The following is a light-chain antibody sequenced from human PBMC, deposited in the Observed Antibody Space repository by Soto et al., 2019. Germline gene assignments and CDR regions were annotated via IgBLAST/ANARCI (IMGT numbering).Light chain of an antibody. CDR3: GTWDSSLSAGV. Sequence: QSVLTQPPSVSAAPGQKVTISCSGGSSNIGNNYVSWYQQLPGTAPKLLICENNERPSGIPDRFSGSKSGTSATLGITGLQTGDEADYYCGTWDSSLSAGVFGGGTKLTVL. V-gene: IGLV1-51*02. CDR1: SSNIGNNY. J-gene: IGLJ3*02. CDR2: ENN.